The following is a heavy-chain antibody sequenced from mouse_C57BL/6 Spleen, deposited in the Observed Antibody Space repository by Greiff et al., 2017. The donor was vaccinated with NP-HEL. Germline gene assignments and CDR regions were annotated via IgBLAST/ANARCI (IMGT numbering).Heavy chain of an antibody. D-gene: IGHD1-1*01. Sequence: EVKLVESGGGLVRPGGSLSLSCAASGFTFTDYYMSWVRQPPGKALEWLGFIRNKANGYTTEYSASVKGRFTISRDNSQSILYLQMNALRAEDSATYYCASHFYYGSSYWFAYWGQGTLVTVSA. CDR2: IRNKANGYTT. V-gene: IGHV7-3*01. J-gene: IGHJ3*01. CDR3: ASHFYYGSSYWFAY. CDR1: GFTFTDYY.